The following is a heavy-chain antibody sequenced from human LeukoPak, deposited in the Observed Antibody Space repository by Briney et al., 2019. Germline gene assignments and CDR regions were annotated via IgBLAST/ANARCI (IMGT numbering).Heavy chain of an antibody. D-gene: IGHD5-24*01. CDR2: IYYSGST. CDR1: GGSISSYY. J-gene: IGHJ5*02. V-gene: IGHV4-59*12. CDR3: ARRDGYKGSGLYWFDP. Sequence: SSETLSLTCTVSGGSISSYYWGWIRQPPGKGLEWIGYIYYSGSTNYNPSLKSRVTISVDTSKNQFSLKLSSVTAADTAVYYCARRDGYKGSGLYWFDPWGQGTLVTVSS.